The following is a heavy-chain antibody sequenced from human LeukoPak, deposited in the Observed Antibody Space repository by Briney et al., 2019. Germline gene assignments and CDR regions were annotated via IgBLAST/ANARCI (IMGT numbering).Heavy chain of an antibody. CDR1: GFTFSSYS. D-gene: IGHD4-11*01. V-gene: IGHV3-48*02. Sequence: GGSLRLSCAASGFTFSSYSMNWVRQAPGKAREWVSCISNSRSTIYYADSVKGRFTISRDNAKNSLYLQMNSLRDEDTAVYYCARANDYSNYYYYYMDVWGKGTTVTVSS. CDR3: ARANDYSNYYYYYMDV. CDR2: ISNSRSTI. J-gene: IGHJ6*03.